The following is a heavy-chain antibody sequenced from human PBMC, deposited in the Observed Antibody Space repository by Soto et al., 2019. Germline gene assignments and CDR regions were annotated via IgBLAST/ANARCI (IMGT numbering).Heavy chain of an antibody. CDR1: GGSISSGGYY. Sequence: QVQLQESGPGLVKPSQTLSLTCTVSGGSISSGGYYWSWIRQHPGKGLEWIGYIYYSGSTYYNPSLKGRVTISVDTSKNQFSLKLSSVTVADTAVYYCARIRGYSYGSGGWYFDLWGRGPLVTVSS. CDR3: ARIRGYSYGSGGWYFDL. D-gene: IGHD5-18*01. CDR2: IYYSGST. V-gene: IGHV4-31*03. J-gene: IGHJ2*01.